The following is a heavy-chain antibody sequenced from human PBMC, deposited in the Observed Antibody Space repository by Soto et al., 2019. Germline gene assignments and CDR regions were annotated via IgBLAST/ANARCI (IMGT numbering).Heavy chain of an antibody. CDR1: GYTFTSYY. D-gene: IGHD2-21*02. CDR2: INPSGGST. V-gene: IGHV1-46*01. CDR3: ARGRSYCGGDCYYFDY. J-gene: IGHJ4*02. Sequence: QVQLVQSGAEVKKPGASVKVSCKASGYTFTSYYMHWVRQAPGQGLEWMGIINPSGGSTSYAQKFQGRVTMTRDTTTSKVYMELSSLRSEDTAVYYCARGRSYCGGDCYYFDYWGQGTLVTVSS.